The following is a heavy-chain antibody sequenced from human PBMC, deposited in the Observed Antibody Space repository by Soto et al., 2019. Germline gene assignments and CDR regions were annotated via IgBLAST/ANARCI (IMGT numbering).Heavy chain of an antibody. Sequence: QVQLVQSGAEVKKPGSSVKVSCKASGGTFSSYAISWVRQAPGQGLEWMGGSIPIFGTANYAQKFQGRVTIPAQESSSTAYLELSSLRSEDTAVYYCSRDREISSGWYRFWGQGTLVTVSS. CDR3: SRDREISSGWYRF. CDR2: SIPIFGTA. J-gene: IGHJ4*02. D-gene: IGHD6-19*01. V-gene: IGHV1-69*01. CDR1: GGTFSSYA.